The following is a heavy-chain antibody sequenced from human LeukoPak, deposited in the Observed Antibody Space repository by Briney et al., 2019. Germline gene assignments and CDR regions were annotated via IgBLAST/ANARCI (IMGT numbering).Heavy chain of an antibody. Sequence: ASVKVSCMASGYTFTSHHINWVRQAAGQGLEWMGWMNPDTGNTAYAQKFQARVTMTWDTSISTAYMELGSLRSEDTAVYYCARGRPTNLGGIYWGQGTLVTVSS. V-gene: IGHV1-8*01. CDR1: GYTFTSHH. D-gene: IGHD7-27*01. J-gene: IGHJ4*02. CDR2: MNPDTGNT. CDR3: ARGRPTNLGGIY.